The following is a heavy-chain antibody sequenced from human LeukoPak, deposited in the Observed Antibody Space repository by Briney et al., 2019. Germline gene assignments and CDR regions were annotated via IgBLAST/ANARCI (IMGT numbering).Heavy chain of an antibody. D-gene: IGHD3-10*01. V-gene: IGHV4-59*08. CDR3: ARAVWFGEQTVDS. CDR1: GDSISSYY. Sequence: PSETLSLTCSVSGDSISSYYWSWIRQPPGKGLEWIGYVYYSGITNYNPSLKSRVTISLDTSKKQFSLKLSSVTAADTAVYYCARAVWFGEQTVDSWGQGTLVTVSS. CDR2: VYYSGIT. J-gene: IGHJ4*02.